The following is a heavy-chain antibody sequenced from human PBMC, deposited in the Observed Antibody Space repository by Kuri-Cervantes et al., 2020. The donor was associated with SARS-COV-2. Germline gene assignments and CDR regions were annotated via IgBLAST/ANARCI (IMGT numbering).Heavy chain of an antibody. J-gene: IGHJ4*02. Sequence: GGSLRLSCAASGFTFDDYAMHWVRQAPGKGLEWVSGISWNSGSIGYADSVKGRFTISRDNAKNSLYLQMNSLRAEDMALYYCAKDLVGKYQLPNYFDYWGQGTLVTVSS. D-gene: IGHD2-2*01. V-gene: IGHV3-9*03. CDR1: GFTFDDYA. CDR2: ISWNSGSI. CDR3: AKDLVGKYQLPNYFDY.